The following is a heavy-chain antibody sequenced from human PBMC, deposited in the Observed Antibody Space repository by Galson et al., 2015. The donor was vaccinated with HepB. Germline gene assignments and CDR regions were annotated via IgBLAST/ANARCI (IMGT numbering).Heavy chain of an antibody. D-gene: IGHD4-17*01. Sequence: SLRLSCAASGFPFSDYYMSWIRQAPGKGLEWVSSLSSSSRYPTYADSVTGRFTISRDNSRPSLYLQLTSLRAADTAVYYWARPRYGDYGALDYWGQGTLVTVSS. CDR2: LSSSSRYP. CDR3: ARPRYGDYGALDY. J-gene: IGHJ4*02. CDR1: GFPFSDYY. V-gene: IGHV3-11*06.